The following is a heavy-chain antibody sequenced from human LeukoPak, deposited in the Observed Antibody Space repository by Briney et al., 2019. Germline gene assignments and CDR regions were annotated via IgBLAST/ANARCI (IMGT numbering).Heavy chain of an antibody. CDR3: VNQISGWVY. D-gene: IGHD6-19*01. CDR2: SSSNGGST. V-gene: IGHV3-64D*06. CDR1: GFTFSTLP. Sequence: PGGSLRLSCSASGFTFSTLPMHWVRQAPGKGLEYVSGSSSNGGSTYYADSVKGRFTISRDYSKNTLYLQMSSLRPEDTAVYYCVNQISGWVYWGQGTLVTVSS. J-gene: IGHJ4*02.